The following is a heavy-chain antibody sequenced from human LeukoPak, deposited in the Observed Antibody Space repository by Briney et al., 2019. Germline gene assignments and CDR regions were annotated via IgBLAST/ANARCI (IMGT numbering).Heavy chain of an antibody. CDR3: VRGNDYGGPHY. CDR2: IDRDGSRI. V-gene: IGHV3-74*01. J-gene: IGHJ4*02. CDR1: GFTFSSYW. Sequence: GGSLRLSCAVSGFTFSSYWMHWVRQAPGKGLVWVSRIDRDGSRINYADSVKGRFTISRDNGKNALFLQMNSLRAEDAAVYYCVRGNDYGGPHYWGQGTLVTVSS. D-gene: IGHD4-23*01.